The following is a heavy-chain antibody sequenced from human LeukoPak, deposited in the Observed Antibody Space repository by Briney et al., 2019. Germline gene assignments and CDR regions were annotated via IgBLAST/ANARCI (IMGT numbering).Heavy chain of an antibody. CDR3: ARTKWEVTSGTVDPFDY. J-gene: IGHJ4*02. V-gene: IGHV3-23*01. CDR1: GFTFSNLA. D-gene: IGHD1-26*01. CDR2: LTGRSDTT. Sequence: GGSLRLSCTVSGFTFSNLAMAWVRQAPGKGLEWVSSLTGRSDTTYYADPVRGRFTISRDNSKNTLYLQMNSLRVEDTAVYYCARTKWEVTSGTVDPFDYWGQGFSVTVSS.